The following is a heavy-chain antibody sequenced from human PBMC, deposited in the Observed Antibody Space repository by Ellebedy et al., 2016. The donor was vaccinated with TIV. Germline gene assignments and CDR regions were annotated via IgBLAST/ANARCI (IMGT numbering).Heavy chain of an antibody. CDR2: IGTAGDT. D-gene: IGHD5-18*01. CDR1: GFTFSSYD. V-gene: IGHV3-13*01. Sequence: GGSLRLXXAASGFTFSSYDMHWVRQATGKGLEWVSAIGTAGDTYYPGSVKGRFTISRENAKNSLYLQMNSLRAGDTAVYYCARGGVDTAMVDYYYYGMDVWGQGTTVTVSS. CDR3: ARGGVDTAMVDYYYYGMDV. J-gene: IGHJ6*02.